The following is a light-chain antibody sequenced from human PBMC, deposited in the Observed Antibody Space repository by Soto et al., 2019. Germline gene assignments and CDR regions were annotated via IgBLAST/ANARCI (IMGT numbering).Light chain of an antibody. CDR3: SSYTISSTYV. CDR2: EVS. CDR1: SSDIGGYTY. J-gene: IGLJ1*01. V-gene: IGLV2-14*01. Sequence: QSALTQPASVSGSPGQSITISCTGTSSDIGGYTYVSWYQQHPGKAPKLLIYEVSNRPSGVSNRFSGSKSDNTASLTISGLQAEDEADYYCSSYTISSTYVFGTGTKVTV.